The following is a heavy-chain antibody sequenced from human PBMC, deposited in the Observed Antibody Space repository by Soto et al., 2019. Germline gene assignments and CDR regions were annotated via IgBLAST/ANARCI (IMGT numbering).Heavy chain of an antibody. Sequence: QVQLQQSGPRLVKPSETLSLTCTVSSGPSSSHNWGWIRQSPGRGLEWIGYVYYTGDTSYNPSLKSRVTISAATSTNTISLTLTSVTAADTAVYYCVRQGIDYLHGLVDVWGQGTTVSVSS. CDR1: SGPSSSHN. J-gene: IGHJ6*02. D-gene: IGHD1-26*01. CDR3: VRQGIDYLHGLVDV. V-gene: IGHV4-59*08. CDR2: VYYTGDT.